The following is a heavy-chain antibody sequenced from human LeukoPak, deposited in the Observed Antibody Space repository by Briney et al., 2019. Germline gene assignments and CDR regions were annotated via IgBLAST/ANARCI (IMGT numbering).Heavy chain of an antibody. CDR2: ISGGGGSK. CDR1: GFTFSSYA. D-gene: IGHD2-15*01. J-gene: IGHJ5*02. V-gene: IGHV3-23*01. CDR3: AKDHRVGQLLLLP. Sequence: PGGSLRLSCAASGFTFSSYAMTWVRQAPGMGLEWVSTISGGGGSKYYADSVKGRFTISRDNSKNTLYLQMNNLRAEDTAVYYCAKDHRVGQLLLLPGGQGTLVTVSS.